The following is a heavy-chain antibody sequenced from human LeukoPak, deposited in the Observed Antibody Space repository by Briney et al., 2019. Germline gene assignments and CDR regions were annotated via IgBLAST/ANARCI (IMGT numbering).Heavy chain of an antibody. D-gene: IGHD2-2*01. V-gene: IGHV3-48*03. CDR2: ISSSGSTI. CDR3: ARDFYQLLQRPYYFDY. CDR1: GFTFSSYE. Sequence: GGSLRLSCAASGFTFSSYEMNWVRQAPGKGLEWVSYISSSGSTIYYADSVKGRFTISRDNAKNSLYLQMNSLRAEDTAVYYCARDFYQLLQRPYYFDYWGQGTLVTVSS. J-gene: IGHJ4*02.